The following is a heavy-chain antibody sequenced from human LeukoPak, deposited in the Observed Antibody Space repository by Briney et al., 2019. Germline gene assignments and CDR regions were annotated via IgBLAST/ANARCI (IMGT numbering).Heavy chain of an antibody. CDR2: INPNSGDT. CDR1: GYTFTGFY. J-gene: IGHJ5*02. CDR3: ARDRQLGGYNWFDP. Sequence: ASVKVSCKASGYTFTGFYIHWVRQAPGQGLEWMGWINPNSGDTNFAQKFQGRVTMTRDTSISTAYMDLRRLRSDDTAVYYCARDRQLGGYNWFDPWGQGTLVTVSS. V-gene: IGHV1-2*02. D-gene: IGHD6-6*01.